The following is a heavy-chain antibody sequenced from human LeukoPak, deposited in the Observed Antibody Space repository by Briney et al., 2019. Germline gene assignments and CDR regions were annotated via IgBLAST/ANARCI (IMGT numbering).Heavy chain of an antibody. Sequence: SETLSLTCTVSGGSISSSSYYWGWIRQPPGKGLEWIGSIYYSGSTYYNPSLKSRVTISVDTSKNQFSLKLSSVAAADTAVYYCARVCRDWGRRYYYGSGIDQNWFDPWGQGTLVTVSS. CDR3: ARVCRDWGRRYYYGSGIDQNWFDP. V-gene: IGHV4-39*01. CDR2: IYYSGST. D-gene: IGHD3-10*01. J-gene: IGHJ5*02. CDR1: GGSISSSSYY.